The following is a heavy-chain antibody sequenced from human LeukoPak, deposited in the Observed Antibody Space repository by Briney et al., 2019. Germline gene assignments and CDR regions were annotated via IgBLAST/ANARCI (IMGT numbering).Heavy chain of an antibody. V-gene: IGHV1-2*04. CDR1: GYTFTVYY. D-gene: IGHD6-19*01. Sequence: ASVKVSCKASGYTFTVYYMHWVRQAPGQGLEWMGWINPNSGGTNYAQKFQGWVTMTRDTSISTAYMELSRLRSDDTAVYYYARLGRDKAVAGTYYFDYWGQGTLVTVSS. CDR2: INPNSGGT. CDR3: ARLGRDKAVAGTYYFDY. J-gene: IGHJ4*02.